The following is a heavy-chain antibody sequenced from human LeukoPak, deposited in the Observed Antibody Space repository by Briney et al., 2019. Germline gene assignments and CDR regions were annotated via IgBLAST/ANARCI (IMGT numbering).Heavy chain of an antibody. CDR2: IFHSGST. V-gene: IGHV4-59*11. Sequence: SETLSLTCSVSSASISGHYWSWIRQPPGKGLEWIGYIFHSGSTNYNPSLNSRVTISVDTSKSQFSLKLSSVTAADTAVYYCARGIAAAGTLMAFDIWGQGTTVTVSS. CDR1: SASISGHY. CDR3: ARGIAAAGTLMAFDI. J-gene: IGHJ3*02. D-gene: IGHD6-13*01.